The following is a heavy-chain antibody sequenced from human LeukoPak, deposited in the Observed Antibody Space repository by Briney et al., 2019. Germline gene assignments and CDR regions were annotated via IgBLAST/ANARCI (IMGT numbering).Heavy chain of an antibody. CDR2: FYTSGSP. CDR1: GGSISNYF. V-gene: IGHV4-4*07. CDR3: ARDYYDSRGYYYFDY. J-gene: IGHJ4*02. Sequence: PSETLSLTCTVSGGSISNYFWSWIRQPAGKGLEWIGRFYTSGSPNYNPSLKSRVTMSVDTSENQFSLKLSSETAADTAVYYCARDYYDSRGYYYFDYWGQGILVTVSS. D-gene: IGHD3-22*01.